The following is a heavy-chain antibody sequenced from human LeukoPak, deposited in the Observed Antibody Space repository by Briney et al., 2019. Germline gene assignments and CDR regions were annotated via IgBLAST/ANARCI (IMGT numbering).Heavy chain of an antibody. V-gene: IGHV4-34*01. Sequence: SETLSLTCAVYGGSFSGYYWSWIRQPPGKGLEWIGEINHSGSTNYNPSLKSRVTISVDTSKNQFSLKLSSVTAADTAVYYCTRGGVVRGVIRSRDYFDYWGQGTLVTVSS. CDR2: INHSGST. CDR3: TRGGVVRGVIRSRDYFDY. J-gene: IGHJ4*02. D-gene: IGHD3-10*01. CDR1: GGSFSGYY.